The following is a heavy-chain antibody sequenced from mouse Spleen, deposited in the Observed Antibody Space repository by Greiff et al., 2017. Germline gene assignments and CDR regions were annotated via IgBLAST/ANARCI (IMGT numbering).Heavy chain of an antibody. J-gene: IGHJ2*01. CDR1: GFTFSDYY. CDR3: ARDRRGSYFDY. CDR2: INYDGSST. Sequence: EVKLMESEGGLVQPGSSMKLSCTASGFTFSDYYMAWVRQVPEKGLEWVANINYDGSSTYYLDSLKSRFIISRDNAKNILYLQMSSLKSEDTATYYCARDRRGSYFDYWGQGTTLTVSS. V-gene: IGHV5-16*01.